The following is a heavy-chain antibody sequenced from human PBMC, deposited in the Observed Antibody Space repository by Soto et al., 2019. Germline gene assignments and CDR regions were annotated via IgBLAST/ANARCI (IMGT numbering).Heavy chain of an antibody. J-gene: IGHJ3*02. CDR2: IIIAGGST. CDR3: AAELYSGGRCCSFDI. D-gene: IGHD2-15*01. CDR1: GFSFTNSA. Sequence: MQVVQSGPEVKRPGTSVKVPCKASGFSFTNSAVQWVRQARGQRLEWIGWIIIAGGSTKYAQNLQGRITITRDMSTSTAYMELSSLRSEDTAIYYCAAELYSGGRCCSFDIWGQGTMVTVSS. V-gene: IGHV1-58*01.